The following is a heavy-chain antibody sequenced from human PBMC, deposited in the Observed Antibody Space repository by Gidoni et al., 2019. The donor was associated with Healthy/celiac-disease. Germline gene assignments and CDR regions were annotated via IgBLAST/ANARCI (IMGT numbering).Heavy chain of an antibody. CDR3: ARGQHSSGWGNQ. D-gene: IGHD6-19*01. CDR2: INHSGST. Sequence: QVQLQQLCAGLLKPSETLSLTCAVYGWSFSGYSWSLIRQPPGNGLEWIGEINHSGSTNYNPSLKSRVTISVDKSKNQFSLKLSSVTAADTAVYYCARGQHSSGWGNQWGQGTLVTVSS. V-gene: IGHV4-34*01. CDR1: GWSFSGYS. J-gene: IGHJ1*01.